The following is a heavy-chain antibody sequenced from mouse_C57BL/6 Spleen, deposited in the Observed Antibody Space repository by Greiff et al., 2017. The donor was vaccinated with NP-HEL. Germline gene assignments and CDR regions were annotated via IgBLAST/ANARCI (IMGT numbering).Heavy chain of an antibody. CDR3: ARDYGSSSPWFAY. CDR2: ISDGGSYT. V-gene: IGHV5-4*01. J-gene: IGHJ3*01. CDR1: GFTFSSYA. D-gene: IGHD1-1*01. Sequence: EVMLVESGGGLVKPGGSLKLSCAASGFTFSSYAMSWVRQTPEKRLEWVATISDGGSYTYYPDNVKGRFTISRDNAKNNLYLQMSHLKSEDTAMYYCARDYGSSSPWFAYWGQGTLVTVSA.